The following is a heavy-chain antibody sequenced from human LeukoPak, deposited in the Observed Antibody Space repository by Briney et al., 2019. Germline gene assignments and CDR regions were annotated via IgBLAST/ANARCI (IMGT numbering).Heavy chain of an antibody. CDR3: ARDGSGYDSYYYYDMDV. CDR2: ISAYNGNT. J-gene: IGHJ6*02. Sequence: ASVKVSCKASGYTFTSYGISWVRQAPGQGLEWMGWISAYNGNTNYAQKLQGRVTMTTDTSTSTAYMELRSLRSDDTAVYYCARDGSGYDSYYYYDMDVWGQGTTVTVSS. CDR1: GYTFTSYG. V-gene: IGHV1-18*01. D-gene: IGHD5-12*01.